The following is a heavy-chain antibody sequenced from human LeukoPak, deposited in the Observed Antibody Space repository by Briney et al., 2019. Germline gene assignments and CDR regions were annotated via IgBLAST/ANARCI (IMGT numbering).Heavy chain of an antibody. V-gene: IGHV3-43*01. CDR1: GFTFDRFT. D-gene: IGHD2-21*02. CDR2: INRRGHT. CDR3: AKEVDCPSDCLFFHS. J-gene: IGHJ4*02. Sequence: PGGSLRLSCAASGFTFDRFTIHWVRQTPRKGLEWVSLINRRGHTLYADSVKGRFTISRDNSRNSVFLQMNSLRPEDTALYHCAKEVDCPSDCLFFHSWGQGTLVTVSS.